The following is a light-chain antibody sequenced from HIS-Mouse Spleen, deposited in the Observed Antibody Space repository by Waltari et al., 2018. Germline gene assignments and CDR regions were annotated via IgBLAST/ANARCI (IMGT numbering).Light chain of an antibody. CDR1: SSYVGSYNR. CDR2: EGS. CDR3: CSYAGSSTWV. Sequence: QSALTQPASVSGSPGQSLTISCTGPSSYVGSYNRVSWYHQHPGTAPKLMIYEGSKRPSGVSNRFSGSKSSNTASLTSSGLQAEDEPDYYCCSYAGSSTWVFGGGTKLTVL. V-gene: IGLV2-23*01. J-gene: IGLJ3*02.